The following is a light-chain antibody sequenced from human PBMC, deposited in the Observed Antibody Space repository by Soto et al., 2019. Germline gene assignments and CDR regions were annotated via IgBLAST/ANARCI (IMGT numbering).Light chain of an antibody. Sequence: DIQLTQSPSSLSASVGDRVSITCRASQSIDTFLIWYQQTPGKAPKVLMYAPSSLQTGVPSRFSGSGSGTDFTLTISGLEPEDFATYYCQQHYNAPFTFGQGTKLDSK. CDR1: QSIDTF. J-gene: IGKJ2*01. CDR3: QQHYNAPFT. CDR2: APS. V-gene: IGKV1-39*01.